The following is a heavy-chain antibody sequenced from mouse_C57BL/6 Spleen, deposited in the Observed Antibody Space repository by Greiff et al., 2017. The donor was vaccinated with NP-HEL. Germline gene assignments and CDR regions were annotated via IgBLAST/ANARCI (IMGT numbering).Heavy chain of an antibody. D-gene: IGHD1-1*01. CDR3: ARITTVVASYYFDY. CDR2: ISYDGSN. V-gene: IGHV3-6*01. CDR1: GYSITSGYY. J-gene: IGHJ2*01. Sequence: VQLKQSGPGLVKPSQSLSLTCSVTGYSITSGYYWNWIRQFPGNKLEWMGYISYDGSNNYNPSLKNRISITRDTSKNQFFLKLNSVTTEDTATYYCARITTVVASYYFDYWGQGTTLTVSS.